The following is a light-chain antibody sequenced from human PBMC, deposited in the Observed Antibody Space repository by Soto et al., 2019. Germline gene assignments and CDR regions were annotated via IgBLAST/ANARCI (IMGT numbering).Light chain of an antibody. V-gene: IGLV6-57*04. Sequence: MTQPHSVSESPVKTVTISCTRSSGSIASNYVQWYQQRPGSAPTTVIYEDNQRHSGVPDRFSGSTDGSSNSASLTISGLQTEDEADYYCQSYDSSTVVFGGGTKVTVL. CDR2: EDN. CDR3: QSYDSSTVV. J-gene: IGLJ2*01. CDR1: SGSIASNY.